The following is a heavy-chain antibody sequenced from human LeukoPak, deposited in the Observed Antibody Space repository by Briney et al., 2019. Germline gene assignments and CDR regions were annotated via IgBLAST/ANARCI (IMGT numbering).Heavy chain of an antibody. CDR3: ARGTSSIAARSYAFDI. D-gene: IGHD6-6*01. J-gene: IGHJ3*02. Sequence: GGSLRLSCAASGFSLSNYWMSWVRQAPGKGLEWVANIKQDGSEKYYVDSVKDRFTISRDNAKNSLYLQMNSLRAEDTAVYYCARGTSSIAARSYAFDIWGQGTMVTVSS. CDR2: IKQDGSEK. V-gene: IGHV3-7*01. CDR1: GFSLSNYW.